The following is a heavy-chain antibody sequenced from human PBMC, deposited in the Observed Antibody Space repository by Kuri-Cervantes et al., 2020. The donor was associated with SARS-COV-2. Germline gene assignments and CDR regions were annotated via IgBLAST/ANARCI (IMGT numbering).Heavy chain of an antibody. CDR3: AKTGHGNYYGYFDY. J-gene: IGHJ4*02. Sequence: GESLKISCAASGFTFSSYGMHWVRQAPGKGLEWVAFIRYDGSNKYYADSVKGRFTISRDNSKNTLYLQMNSLRAEDTAVYYCAKTGHGNYYGYFDYWGQGTLVTVSS. D-gene: IGHD4-11*01. CDR1: GFTFSSYG. CDR2: IRYDGSNK. V-gene: IGHV3-30*02.